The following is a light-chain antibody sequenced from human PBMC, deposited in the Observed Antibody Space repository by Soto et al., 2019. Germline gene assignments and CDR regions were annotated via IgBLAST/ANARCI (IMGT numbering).Light chain of an antibody. V-gene: IGLV2-8*01. Sequence: QSALTQPPSASGSPGQSVTISCTGTSSDVGGYNYVSWYQQHPGAAPKLMIYEVVKRPAGVPDRFSGSKSGNTASLTVSGLHAEEESDYYCSSYGGDNNVVFGGGTKLTVL. J-gene: IGLJ2*01. CDR1: SSDVGGYNY. CDR3: SSYGGDNNVV. CDR2: EVV.